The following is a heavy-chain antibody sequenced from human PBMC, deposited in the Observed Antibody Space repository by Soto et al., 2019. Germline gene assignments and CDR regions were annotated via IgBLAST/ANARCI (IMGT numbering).Heavy chain of an antibody. CDR2: IGGRGNSA. CDR1: GFIFTNYA. D-gene: IGHD5-12*01. Sequence: PGGSLRLSCAASGFIFTNYAMNWVRQAPGKGLEWVSVIGGRGNSAYYADSVQGRFTISRDNSKNTLSLQMSSLTADDTAIYYCVREGRGSFDFWGQGTMVTVSS. CDR3: VREGRGSFDF. V-gene: IGHV3-23*01. J-gene: IGHJ3*01.